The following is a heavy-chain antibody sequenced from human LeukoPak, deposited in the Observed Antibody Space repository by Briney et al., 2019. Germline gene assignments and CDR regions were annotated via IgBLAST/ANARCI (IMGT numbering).Heavy chain of an antibody. J-gene: IGHJ4*02. Sequence: PSETLSLTCTVSGGSISSYYWSWIRQPPGKGLEWIGYIYYIGSTSYNPSLSSRVTILVDTSQNQFSLKLSSVTAADTAVYYCARGYNWNPYYFDYWGQGTLVTVSS. V-gene: IGHV4-59*01. CDR3: ARGYNWNPYYFDY. CDR1: GGSISSYY. CDR2: IYYIGST. D-gene: IGHD1-20*01.